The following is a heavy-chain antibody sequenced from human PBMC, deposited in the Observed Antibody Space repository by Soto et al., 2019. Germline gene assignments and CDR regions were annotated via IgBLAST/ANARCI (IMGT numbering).Heavy chain of an antibody. V-gene: IGHV1-18*01. CDR2: ISAYNGNT. Sequence: QVPLVQSGAEVKKPGASVKISCKASGYTFTSYGISWVRQAPGQGLEWMGWISAYNGNTNYAQKLQGRVTMTTDTSTSTAYMELRSLRSDDTAVYYCARGNMYYDILTGYQNSLYFDYWGQGTLVTVSS. D-gene: IGHD3-9*01. CDR1: GYTFTSYG. CDR3: ARGNMYYDILTGYQNSLYFDY. J-gene: IGHJ4*02.